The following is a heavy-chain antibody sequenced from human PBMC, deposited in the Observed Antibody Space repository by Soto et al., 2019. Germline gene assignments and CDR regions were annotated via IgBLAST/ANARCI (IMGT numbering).Heavy chain of an antibody. Sequence: ASVKVSCKASGYTFTSYAMHWVRQAPGQRLEWMGWTNAGNGNTKYSQKFQGRVTITRDTSASTAYMELSSLRSEDTVVYYCAGAVVTASYFDYWGQGTLVTVSS. D-gene: IGHD2-21*02. J-gene: IGHJ4*02. CDR3: AGAVVTASYFDY. CDR2: TNAGNGNT. CDR1: GYTFTSYA. V-gene: IGHV1-3*01.